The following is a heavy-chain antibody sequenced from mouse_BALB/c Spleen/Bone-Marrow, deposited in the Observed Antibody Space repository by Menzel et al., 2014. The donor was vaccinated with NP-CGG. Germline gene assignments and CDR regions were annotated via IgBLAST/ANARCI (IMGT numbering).Heavy chain of an antibody. V-gene: IGHV14-3*02. CDR2: IDPANGNT. J-gene: IGHJ1*01. CDR3: ATMITDWYFDV. CDR1: GFNIKDTY. D-gene: IGHD2-4*01. Sequence: EVQLQQSGAELVKPGASVKLSCTASGFNIKDTYMHWEKQRPEQGLEWIGRIDPANGNTKYDPKFQGKATITADTSSNTAYLQLSSLTSEDTAVYYCATMITDWYFDVWGAGTTVTVSS.